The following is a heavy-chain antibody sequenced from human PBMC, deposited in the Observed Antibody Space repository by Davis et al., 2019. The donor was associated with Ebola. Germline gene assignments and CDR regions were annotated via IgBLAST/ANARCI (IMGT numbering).Heavy chain of an antibody. CDR2: INPYSGDT. V-gene: IGHV1-2*06. D-gene: IGHD2-21*01. J-gene: IGHJ4*02. Sequence: ASVKVSCKASGYAFTVYYMHWVRQAPGQGLEWMGRINPYSGDTNYAQKFQGRVTMTRDTSISTAYMELSRLRSEDTAVYFCARGGVAYSDLDYWGQGTLVAVSS. CDR1: GYAFTVYY. CDR3: ARGGVAYSDLDY.